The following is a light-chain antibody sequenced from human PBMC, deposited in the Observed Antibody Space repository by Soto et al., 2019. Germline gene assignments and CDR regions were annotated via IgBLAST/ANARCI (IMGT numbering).Light chain of an antibody. V-gene: IGKV1-12*01. Sequence: DIQMTQSPSSVSASVGDRVTITCRASQGISSWLVWYQQKPGKAPKFLIYAASRLQSGVPSRFSGSGSGTDFTLTISSLQPEDFATYYCQQANSFPITFGQGTRLE. CDR1: QGISSW. CDR3: QQANSFPIT. J-gene: IGKJ5*01. CDR2: AAS.